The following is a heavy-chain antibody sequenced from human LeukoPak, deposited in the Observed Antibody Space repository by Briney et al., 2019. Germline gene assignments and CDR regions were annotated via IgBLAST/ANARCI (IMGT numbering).Heavy chain of an antibody. V-gene: IGHV4-59*08. Sequence: PSETLSLTCTGSGGSISNYYWNWIRQRPGKGLDWIGYIYYSWTTNYNTSLKSRVSMSVDTSKNQFSLKLSSVTAADTAVYYCARLPNSRYYDSSGYYRFDYWGQGTLVTVSS. D-gene: IGHD3-22*01. J-gene: IGHJ4*02. CDR2: IYYSWTT. CDR1: GGSISNYY. CDR3: ARLPNSRYYDSSGYYRFDY.